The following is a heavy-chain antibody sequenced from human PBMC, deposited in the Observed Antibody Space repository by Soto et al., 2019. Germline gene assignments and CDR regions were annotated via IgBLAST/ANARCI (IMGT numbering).Heavy chain of an antibody. D-gene: IGHD2-2*01. CDR2: ISGGSDTM. V-gene: IGHV3-48*04. CDR1: GFTFNIFG. J-gene: IGHJ4*02. CDR3: ARGRCDSTTCYGRNYFDF. Sequence: PGGSLRLSCAASGFTFNIFGMNWVRQAPGKGLEWVSYISGGSDTMHYADSVKGRFTISRDNAKNSLYLHMNSLRAEDTAVYYCARGRCDSTTCYGRNYFDFWGQGTLVTVSS.